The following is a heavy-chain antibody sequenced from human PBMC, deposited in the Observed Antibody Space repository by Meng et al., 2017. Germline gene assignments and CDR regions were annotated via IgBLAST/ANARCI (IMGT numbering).Heavy chain of an antibody. CDR2: INPKSGDT. CDR3: ARVDRNDDADFDY. D-gene: IGHD1-1*01. Sequence: QGQLGQVGAEVKKPGASVKVSCKPSGYNFPDYYIHWVRRAPGQGLEWMGRINPKSGDTHYAQKFQARVTMTGDTSISTAYMELSGLRSEDTAVYYCARVDRNDDADFDYWGQGTLVTVSS. CDR1: GYNFPDYY. J-gene: IGHJ4*02. V-gene: IGHV1-2*06.